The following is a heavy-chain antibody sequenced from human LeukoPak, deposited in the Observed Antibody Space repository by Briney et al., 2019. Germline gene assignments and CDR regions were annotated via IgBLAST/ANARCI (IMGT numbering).Heavy chain of an antibody. J-gene: IGHJ4*02. Sequence: SETLSLTCTVSGYSISSGYYWGWIRQPPGMVLECIGIIYHTGSTYYNPSLKSRVTISVDTSKNQFSLKLSSVTAADTAVYYCARVPSTNYYDSSGYWGYFDYWGQGTLVTVSS. CDR2: IYHTGST. D-gene: IGHD3-22*01. V-gene: IGHV4-38-2*02. CDR1: GYSISSGYY. CDR3: ARVPSTNYYDSSGYWGYFDY.